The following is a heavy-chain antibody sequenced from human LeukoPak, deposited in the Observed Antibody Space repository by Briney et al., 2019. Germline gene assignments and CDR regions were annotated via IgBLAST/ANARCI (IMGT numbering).Heavy chain of an antibody. D-gene: IGHD3-16*01. CDR2: INAESSDI. CDR1: GFSFSRYA. V-gene: IGHV3-21*05. J-gene: IGHJ4*02. CDR3: ARDTFESLLIDI. Sequence: PGGSLRLSCAASGFSFSRYAMNWVRQAPGKGLEWVSYINAESSDILYPDSVRGRFTISRDNAKNSLYLQMSSLRAEDTGVYYCARDTFESLLIDIWGQGTLVTVSS.